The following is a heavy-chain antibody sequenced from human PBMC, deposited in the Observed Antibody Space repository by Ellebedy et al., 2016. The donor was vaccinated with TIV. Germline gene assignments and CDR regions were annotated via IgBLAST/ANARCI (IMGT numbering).Heavy chain of an antibody. CDR1: GFTFSSYW. CDR2: IKQDGSEK. D-gene: IGHD3-16*02. Sequence: PGGSLRLSCAASGFTFSSYWMSWVRQAQGKGLEWVANIKQDGSEKYYVDSVKGRFTISRDNAKNALYLQMNSLRAEDTAVYYCARGRLGELSLYWGQGTLVTVSS. J-gene: IGHJ4*02. V-gene: IGHV3-7*01. CDR3: ARGRLGELSLY.